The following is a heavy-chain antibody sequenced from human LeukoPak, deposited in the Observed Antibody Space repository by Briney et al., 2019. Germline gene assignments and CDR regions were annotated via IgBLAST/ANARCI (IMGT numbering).Heavy chain of an antibody. CDR3: ARAGVANWFDP. V-gene: IGHV1-18*01. CDR1: GYTFTSYG. J-gene: IGHJ5*02. CDR2: ISAYNGNT. D-gene: IGHD2-15*01. Sequence: ASVKVSCKASGYTFTSYGISWVRQAPGQGLEWMGWISAYNGNTNYAQKLQGRVTITTDESTSTAYMELSSLRSEDTAVYYCARAGVANWFDPWGQGTLVTVSS.